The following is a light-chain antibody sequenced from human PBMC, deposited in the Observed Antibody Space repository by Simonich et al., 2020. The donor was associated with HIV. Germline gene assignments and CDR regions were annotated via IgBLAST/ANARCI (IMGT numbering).Light chain of an antibody. Sequence: DIQLTQSPSFLSASVGDRVTITCRASQDISSYLAWYQQKPGEAPKLLIYAASTLQSGVPSRFSGSGSGTEFTLTISSLQPEDFATYYCQQYYSTNWTFGQGTKVEIK. J-gene: IGKJ1*01. CDR3: QQYYSTNWT. CDR2: AAS. V-gene: IGKV1-9*01. CDR1: QDISSY.